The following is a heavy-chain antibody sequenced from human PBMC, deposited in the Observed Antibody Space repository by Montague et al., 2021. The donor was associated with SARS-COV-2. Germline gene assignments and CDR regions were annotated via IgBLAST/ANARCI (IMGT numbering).Heavy chain of an antibody. V-gene: IGHV4-59*01. Sequence: SETLSLTCIVSGGSTNYYYWSWIRQSPGKGLEWIGYMYYSGSTNYNPSLKSRVTMSIDRSKNQFSLKLRSVTAAVTAVYYCARVARYCTNGVCQTYYYYGLDVWGQGTTVTVSS. CDR2: MYYSGST. CDR1: GGSTNYYY. D-gene: IGHD2-8*01. CDR3: ARVARYCTNGVCQTYYYYGLDV. J-gene: IGHJ6*02.